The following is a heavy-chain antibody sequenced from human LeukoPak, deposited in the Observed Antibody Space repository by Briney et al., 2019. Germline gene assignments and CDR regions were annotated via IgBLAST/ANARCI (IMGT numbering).Heavy chain of an antibody. V-gene: IGHV3-21*01. J-gene: IGHJ6*03. Sequence: GGSLRLSCAACGFTFSHYSIDWVRQAPGKGLERVASITSSSSHIYYADSVKGRLTISRDNAKNELYLQMNSLRAEDTAIYYCARVMMGATVTTFHYYCMDVWGVGTTVTVSS. CDR3: ARVMMGATVTTFHYYCMDV. CDR2: ITSSSSHI. D-gene: IGHD4-11*01. CDR1: GFTFSHYS.